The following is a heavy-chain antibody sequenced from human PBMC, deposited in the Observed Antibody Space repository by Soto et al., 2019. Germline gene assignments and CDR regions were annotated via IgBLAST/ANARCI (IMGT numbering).Heavy chain of an antibody. Sequence: PGGSLRLSCAASGFTFSSYAVSWVRQAPGKGPEWISSISGSGSTIYYADSVKGRFTISRDNSKNTLYLQMSSLRAEDTAVYYCDRWGDERRLDYWGQGTLVTVSS. CDR1: GFTFSSYA. J-gene: IGHJ4*02. CDR3: DRWGDERRLDY. V-gene: IGHV3-23*01. CDR2: ISGSGSTI. D-gene: IGHD3-16*01.